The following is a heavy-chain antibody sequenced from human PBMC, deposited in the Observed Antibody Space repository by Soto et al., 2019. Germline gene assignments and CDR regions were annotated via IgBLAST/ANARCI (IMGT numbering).Heavy chain of an antibody. D-gene: IGHD1-1*01. CDR2: ISSSSSTI. Sequence: GGSLRLSCAASGFTFSSYSMNWVRQAPGKGLEWVSYISSSSSTIYYADSVKGRFTISRDNAKNSLYLQMNSLRAEDTAVYYCARVQLERRSSYYYYYYMDVWGKGTTVTVSS. CDR1: GFTFSSYS. CDR3: ARVQLERRSSYYYYYYMDV. J-gene: IGHJ6*03. V-gene: IGHV3-48*01.